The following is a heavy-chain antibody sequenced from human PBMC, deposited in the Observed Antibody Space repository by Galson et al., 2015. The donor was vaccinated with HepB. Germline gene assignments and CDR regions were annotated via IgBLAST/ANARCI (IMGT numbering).Heavy chain of an antibody. CDR2: TYYRSKWYN. Sequence: CAISGDSVSSNSAAWNWIRQSPSRGLEWLGRTYYRSKWYNDYAVSVKSRITINPDTSKNQFSLQLNSVTPEDTAVYYCARAGPDHNYYYYGMDVWGQGTTVTVSS. CDR1: GDSVSSNSAA. J-gene: IGHJ6*02. CDR3: ARAGPDHNYYYYGMDV. V-gene: IGHV6-1*01.